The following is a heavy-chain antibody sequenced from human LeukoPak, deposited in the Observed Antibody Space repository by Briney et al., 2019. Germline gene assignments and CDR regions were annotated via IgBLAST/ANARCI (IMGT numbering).Heavy chain of an antibody. V-gene: IGHV3-30*02. CDR3: AKDGGGTDFDY. D-gene: IGHD1-26*01. CDR1: GFTFSRNG. CDR2: ISYDASNK. J-gene: IGHJ4*02. Sequence: GGSLRLSCEVSGFTFSRNGIHWVRQAPGKGLEWVAFISYDASNKYYADSVKGRFTISRDNSKNTLYAQMNSLRPEDTAVYYCAKDGGGTDFDYWGQGTLVTVSS.